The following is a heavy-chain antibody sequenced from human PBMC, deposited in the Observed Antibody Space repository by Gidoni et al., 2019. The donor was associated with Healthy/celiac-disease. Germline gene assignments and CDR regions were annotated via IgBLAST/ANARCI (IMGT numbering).Heavy chain of an antibody. CDR3: ARAVFWIGYYGDIDA. V-gene: IGHV3-72*01. CDR2: TRNKANRYTT. J-gene: IGHJ5*02. D-gene: IGHD3-3*01. Sequence: EVQLVESGGGLVQPGGSLRLSCAASGFTFSDPYMDWVRQAPGKGLEWVGRTRNKANRYTTEYASSVKGRFTISRDDSKNSLYLQMNSLKTEDTDVYYCARAVFWIGYYGDIDAWGQGTLVTVAS. CDR1: GFTFSDPY.